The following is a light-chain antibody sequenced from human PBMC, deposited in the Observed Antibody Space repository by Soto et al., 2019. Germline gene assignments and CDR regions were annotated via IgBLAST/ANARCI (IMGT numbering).Light chain of an antibody. Sequence: QSAMTQPASVSGSPGQSIIISCPGSSNDVGGYNLVSWYQHHPDKAPKVIIYEGTKRPSGLSTRFSGSKSGNTASLTISGLQAEDEADYYGCSYAGGRTYVFGSGTKVT. J-gene: IGLJ1*01. CDR1: SNDVGGYNL. CDR3: CSYAGGRTYV. V-gene: IGLV2-23*01. CDR2: EGT.